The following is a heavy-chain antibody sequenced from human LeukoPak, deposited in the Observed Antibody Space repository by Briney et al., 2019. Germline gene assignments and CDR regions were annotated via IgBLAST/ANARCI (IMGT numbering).Heavy chain of an antibody. V-gene: IGHV3-7*01. J-gene: IGHJ3*01. CDR2: IKQDGSEK. CDR1: GFTFGDYA. Sequence: PGGSLRLSCTASGFTFGDYAMSWVRQAPGKGLEWVANIKQDGSEKYYVDSVKGRFTISRDNAKNSLYLQMNSLRPEDTAVYYCVEIDSVWGQGTMVTVSS. CDR3: VEIDSV. D-gene: IGHD3-9*01.